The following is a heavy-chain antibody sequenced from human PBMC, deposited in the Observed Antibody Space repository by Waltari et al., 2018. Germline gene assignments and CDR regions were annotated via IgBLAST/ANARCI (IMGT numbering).Heavy chain of an antibody. CDR1: GGSISRYY. J-gene: IGHJ4*02. V-gene: IGHV4-59*01. Sequence: QVQLQESGPGLVKTSETLYLTCTVSGGSISRYYWSWIRQPPGKGLEVIGYIYSRGSTSASPSLKRRVSISVDTCTNQFSLKVSPVTAVDSAVDYCVRSFDLTSGWFDYWGQGTLVTVSS. CDR2: IYSRGST. D-gene: IGHD3-16*01. CDR3: VRSFDLTSGWFDY.